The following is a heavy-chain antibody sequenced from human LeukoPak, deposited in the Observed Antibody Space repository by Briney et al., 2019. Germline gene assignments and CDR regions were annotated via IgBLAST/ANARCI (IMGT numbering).Heavy chain of an antibody. Sequence: GESLKISCKGSGYSFTSYWIGWVRQMPGKGLEWGGIIHTDDAHTRYSPSYQGQVTISDDNSISTDYLLWSRQKAYDTAMYCWARWASSYYFDYWGQGTLVTVSS. D-gene: IGHD2-2*01. CDR2: IHTDDAHT. V-gene: IGHV5-51*01. CDR3: ARWASSYYFDY. J-gene: IGHJ4*02. CDR1: GYSFTSYW.